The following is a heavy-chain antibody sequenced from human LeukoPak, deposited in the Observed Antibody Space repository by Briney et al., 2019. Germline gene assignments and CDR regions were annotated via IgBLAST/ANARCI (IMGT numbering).Heavy chain of an antibody. D-gene: IGHD3-3*01. V-gene: IGHV3-23*01. CDR2: ISGSTGST. CDR1: GFTFSSYA. J-gene: IGHJ4*02. CDR3: AKDFIQRDYDFLSGYLFDY. Sequence: GGSLRLSCAGSGFTFSSYAMSWVRQAPGKGLEWVSAISGSTGSTYYTDSVKGRFAISRDNSKNMLYLQMNSLRAEDTAVYYSAKDFIQRDYDFLSGYLFDYWGQGTLVTVSS.